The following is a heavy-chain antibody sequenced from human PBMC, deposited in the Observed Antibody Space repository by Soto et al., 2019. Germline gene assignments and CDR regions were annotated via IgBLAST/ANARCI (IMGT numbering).Heavy chain of an antibody. Sequence: QAQLQESGPGLVKPSETLSLTCSVSGGSFFSYYWTWIRQPAGKGLEWIGRIYANGNANYNPSLKSRVTMSADTSKNQFSLRLRSVTAADTAVYYCAPGVRDGYYGMDVWGPGATVTVSS. J-gene: IGHJ6*02. D-gene: IGHD3-16*02. CDR2: IYANGNA. V-gene: IGHV4-4*07. CDR1: GGSFFSYY. CDR3: APGVRDGYYGMDV.